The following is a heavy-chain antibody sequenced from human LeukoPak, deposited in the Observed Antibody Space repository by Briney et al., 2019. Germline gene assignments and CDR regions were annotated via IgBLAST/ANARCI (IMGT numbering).Heavy chain of an antibody. CDR3: ARESGSYHIDY. CDR2: IYYSGST. J-gene: IGHJ4*02. D-gene: IGHD1-26*01. Sequence: SHTLSRTCTVSGCSISCGGYAWSWLSHPPAMSLEWIGYIYYSGSTYYNPSLKSRVTISVDTSKSQFSLKLSSVTAADTAVYYCARESGSYHIDYWGQGTLVTVSS. CDR1: GCSISCGGYA. V-gene: IGHV4-31*03.